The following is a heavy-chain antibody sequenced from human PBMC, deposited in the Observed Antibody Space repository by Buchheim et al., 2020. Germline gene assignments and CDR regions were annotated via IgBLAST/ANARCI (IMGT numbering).Heavy chain of an antibody. Sequence: QVQLQKSGSGLVRPSQTLTPPCAVPGGSTNTVYSWSWTRHPPGKGLEWIGYIYHTGNTYYSPSLNSRVTMSVDKSKNQFFLRLTSVTAADTAIYYCARAITVITWAYFVLWGRGIL. J-gene: IGHJ4*02. D-gene: IGHD3-10*01. V-gene: IGHV4-30-2*01. CDR3: ARAITVITWAYFVL. CDR1: GGSTNTVYS. CDR2: IYHTGNT.